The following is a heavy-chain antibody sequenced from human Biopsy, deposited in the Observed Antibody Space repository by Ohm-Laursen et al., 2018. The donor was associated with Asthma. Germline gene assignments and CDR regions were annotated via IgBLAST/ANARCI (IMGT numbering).Heavy chain of an antibody. CDR2: ISLNTGDA. D-gene: IGHD1-26*01. CDR3: ARAPYSDAIDS. J-gene: IGHJ4*02. Sequence: ASVKVSCKTSGFPFTAYYIHWVRQAPGQGLEWMGWISLNTGDANLAQKFRGWVTMTRDTSISTVYLVLSGLKSHDTAVYYCARAPYSDAIDSWGQGTLVAVSS. CDR1: GFPFTAYY. V-gene: IGHV1-2*04.